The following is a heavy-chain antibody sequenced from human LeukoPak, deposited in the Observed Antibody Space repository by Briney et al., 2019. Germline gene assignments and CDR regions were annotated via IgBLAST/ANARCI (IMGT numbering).Heavy chain of an antibody. Sequence: GGSLRLSCAASGFTFSSHAMSWVRQAPGKGLEWVSAISGSGGSTYYADSVKGRFTISRDNSKNTLYLQMNSLRAEDTAVYYCAKDRLGDSSSSLVGHWGQGTLVTVSS. CDR2: ISGSGGST. CDR1: GFTFSSHA. D-gene: IGHD6-6*01. V-gene: IGHV3-23*01. CDR3: AKDRLGDSSSSLVGH. J-gene: IGHJ4*02.